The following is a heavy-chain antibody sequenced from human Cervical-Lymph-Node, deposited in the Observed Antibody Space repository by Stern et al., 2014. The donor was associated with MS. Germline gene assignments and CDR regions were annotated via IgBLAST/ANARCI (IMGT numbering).Heavy chain of an antibody. CDR1: GFSFSRYA. Sequence: VQLVESGGGVVQPGRSLRLSCAASGFSFSRYAMHWVRQAPGKGLEWVALIWSDGSNPYYADYVTGRFTISRDTFKNTLYLQMNSRRAEDTAVYYCASAYSSSHYYFDYWGQGTLVTVSS. CDR2: IWSDGSNP. J-gene: IGHJ4*02. V-gene: IGHV3-33*01. D-gene: IGHD6-13*01. CDR3: ASAYSSSHYYFDY.